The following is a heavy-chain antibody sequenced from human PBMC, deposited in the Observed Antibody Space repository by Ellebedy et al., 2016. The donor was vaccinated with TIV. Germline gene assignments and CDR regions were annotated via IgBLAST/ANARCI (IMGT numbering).Heavy chain of an antibody. CDR2: IYYSGST. CDR1: GGSISSGGYY. V-gene: IGHV4-31*03. D-gene: IGHD3-22*01. Sequence: SETLSLTXTVSGGSISSGGYYWSWIRQHPGKGLEWIGYIYYSGSTYYNPSLKSRVTISVDTSKNQFSLKLSSVTAADTAVYYCASGTPLRPRSGYYYVPLFWGQGTLVTVSS. J-gene: IGHJ4*02. CDR3: ASGTPLRPRSGYYYVPLF.